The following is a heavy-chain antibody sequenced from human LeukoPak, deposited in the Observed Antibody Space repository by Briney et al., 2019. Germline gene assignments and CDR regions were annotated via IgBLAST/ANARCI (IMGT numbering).Heavy chain of an antibody. CDR3: ARDRGSGWFVY. J-gene: IGHJ4*02. V-gene: IGHV1-69*05. CDR1: GGTFSSYA. D-gene: IGHD6-19*01. Sequence: SVKVSCKASGGTFSSYAISWVRQAPGQGLEWMGGIIPIFGTANYAQKLQGRVTMTTDTSTSTAYMELRSLTSDDTAVYYCARDRGSGWFVYWGQGTLVTVSS. CDR2: IIPIFGTA.